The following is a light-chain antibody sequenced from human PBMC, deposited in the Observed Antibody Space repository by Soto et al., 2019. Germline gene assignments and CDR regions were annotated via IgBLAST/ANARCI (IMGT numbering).Light chain of an antibody. Sequence: NFMLTQPHSVSESPGKTVTISCTRSSGSIAINYVQWYQQRPGSAPTTVIYEDNQRPSVVPDRFSGSIDSSSNSASLTISGRKTEDEADYYCQSYDSSNQVVFGGGTKLTVL. CDR3: QSYDSSNQVV. CDR2: EDN. V-gene: IGLV6-57*04. J-gene: IGLJ2*01. CDR1: SGSIAINY.